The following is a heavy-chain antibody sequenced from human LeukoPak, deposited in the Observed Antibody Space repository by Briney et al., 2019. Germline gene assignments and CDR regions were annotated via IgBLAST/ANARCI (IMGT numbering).Heavy chain of an antibody. J-gene: IGHJ4*02. D-gene: IGHD3-22*01. CDR2: FYYSGST. Sequence: PSETLSLTCTVSGGSINSNSDYWGWIRQPPGKGLECIGSFYYSGSTYYNPSLKSRVTISVDTSKNQFSLKLSSVTAADTAVYYCASYSYYYDSSGYFDYWGQGTLVTVSS. CDR3: ASYSYYYDSSGYFDY. CDR1: GGSINSNSDY. V-gene: IGHV4-39*07.